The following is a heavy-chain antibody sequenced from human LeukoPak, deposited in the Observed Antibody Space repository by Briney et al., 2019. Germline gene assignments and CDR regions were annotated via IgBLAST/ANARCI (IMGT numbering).Heavy chain of an antibody. J-gene: IGHJ2*01. Sequence: GGSLRLSCAASGFTFSSYSVNWVRQASRKGLEWVSSISSSSSYIYYADSVKGRFTISRDNAKNSLYLQMNSLRAEDTAVFYCARVTSWYFDLWGRGTLVTVSS. CDR3: ARVTSWYFDL. V-gene: IGHV3-21*01. CDR2: ISSSSSYI. CDR1: GFTFSSYS.